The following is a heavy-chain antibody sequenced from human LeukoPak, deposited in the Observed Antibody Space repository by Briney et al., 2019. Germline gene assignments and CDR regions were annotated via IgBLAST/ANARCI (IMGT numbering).Heavy chain of an antibody. Sequence: PGGSLRLSCAASGLTFSSYWMSWVRQAPGKGLERVANIKQDGSEKYYVDSVKGRFTISRDNAKNSLYLQMNSLRAEDTAVYYCARYPSGWSRRGGFDYWGQGTLVTVSS. CDR1: GLTFSSYW. D-gene: IGHD6-19*01. V-gene: IGHV3-7*01. CDR2: IKQDGSEK. CDR3: ARYPSGWSRRGGFDY. J-gene: IGHJ4*02.